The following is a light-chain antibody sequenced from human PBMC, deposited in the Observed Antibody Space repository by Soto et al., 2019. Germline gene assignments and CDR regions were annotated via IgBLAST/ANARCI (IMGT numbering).Light chain of an antibody. CDR3: QQYDVHPKT. Sequence: DIQMTQSPSTLSASVGDRVTITCRASQSISSWLAWYQQKPGKAPKLLIYDASRLETGVPSRFSGSGYGTDFTLTITSLQTDDFGTYHCQQYDVHPKTFGQGTKVEVK. V-gene: IGKV1-5*01. CDR2: DAS. J-gene: IGKJ1*01. CDR1: QSISSW.